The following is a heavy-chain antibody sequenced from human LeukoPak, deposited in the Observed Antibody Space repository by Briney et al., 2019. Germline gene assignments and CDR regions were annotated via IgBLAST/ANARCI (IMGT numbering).Heavy chain of an antibody. D-gene: IGHD2-2*01. V-gene: IGHV3-11*04. CDR3: ARVNRLGYCSSTSCRGPFDY. J-gene: IGHJ4*02. Sequence: GGSLRLSCAASGFTFSDYYMSWIRQAPGKGLEWVSYISSSGSTIYYADSVKGRFTISRDNAKNSLYLQMNSLRAEDTAVYYCARVNRLGYCSSTSCRGPFDYWGQGTLVTVSS. CDR1: GFTFSDYY. CDR2: ISSSGSTI.